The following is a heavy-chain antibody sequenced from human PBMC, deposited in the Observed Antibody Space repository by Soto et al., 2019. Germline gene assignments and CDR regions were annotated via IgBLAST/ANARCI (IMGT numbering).Heavy chain of an antibody. CDR2: ISYDGSNK. V-gene: IGHV3-30*18. CDR3: AKDSTASGTANRGGFDP. Sequence: AGGSLRLSCAASGFTFSSYGMHWVRQAPGKGLEWVAVISYDGSNKYYADSVKGRFTISRDNSKNTLYLQMNSLRAEDTAVYYCAKDSTASGTANRGGFDPWGQGTLVTVSS. J-gene: IGHJ5*02. CDR1: GFTFSSYG. D-gene: IGHD2-2*01.